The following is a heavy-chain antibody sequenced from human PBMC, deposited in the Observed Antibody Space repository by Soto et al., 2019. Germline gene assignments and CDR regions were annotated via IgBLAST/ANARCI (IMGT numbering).Heavy chain of an antibody. CDR1: GGSISSGGYF. J-gene: IGHJ4*02. CDR3: PRVPDY. V-gene: IGHV4-30-2*01. Sequence: SETLSLTCVVSGGSISSGGYFWSWIRQPPGKGLEWIGYIYHSGSTYYNPSLKSRVTISVDRSKNQLSLKLSSVTAADPAVYYCPRVPDYWGQGPLVTASS. CDR2: IYHSGST.